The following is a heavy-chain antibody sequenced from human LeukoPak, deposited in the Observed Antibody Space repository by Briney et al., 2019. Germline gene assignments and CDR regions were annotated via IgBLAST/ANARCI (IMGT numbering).Heavy chain of an antibody. CDR1: GFPFSSYA. CDR3: AKSCSTSCYYFDY. D-gene: IGHD2-2*01. V-gene: IGHV3-23*01. Sequence: GGSLRLSCSASGFPFSSYAMSWVRQAPGKGLEGVSAISGSGGSTYYADSVKGRFTISRDNSKNTLYLQMKSLRAEDTAVYYCAKSCSTSCYYFDYWGKGTLVTVS. J-gene: IGHJ4*02. CDR2: ISGSGGST.